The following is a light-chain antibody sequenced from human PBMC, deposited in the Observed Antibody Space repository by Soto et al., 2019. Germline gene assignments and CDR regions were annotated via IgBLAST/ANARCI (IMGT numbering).Light chain of an antibody. CDR1: NIGSQS. J-gene: IGLJ1*01. V-gene: IGLV3-21*02. CDR3: QVWDTSSDHYV. Sequence: SYELAQPPSVSVAPGQTARIICGGNNIGSQSVHWYQQRPGQAPVLVVSDDSDRPSGIPERFSGSNSGNTATLTTSRVEAPDEPQYPSQVWDTSSDHYVFGTGTKVTVL. CDR2: DDS.